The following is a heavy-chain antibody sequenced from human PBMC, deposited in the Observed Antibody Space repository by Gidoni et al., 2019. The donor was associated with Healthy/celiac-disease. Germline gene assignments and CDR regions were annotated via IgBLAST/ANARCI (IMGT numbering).Heavy chain of an antibody. V-gene: IGHV3-23*01. CDR1: GFHFSSYA. Sequence: EVQRLESGGGLVQPGGSLRLTCAASGFHFSSYAMSWVRPAQGKGLECFSAISGIGGSTYYADSVKGRFTISRDNSKNTLYLQMNSLRAEDTAVYYCAKVTVTLSPYDAFDIWGQGTMVTVSS. CDR3: AKVTVTLSPYDAFDI. D-gene: IGHD4-17*01. J-gene: IGHJ3*02. CDR2: ISGIGGST.